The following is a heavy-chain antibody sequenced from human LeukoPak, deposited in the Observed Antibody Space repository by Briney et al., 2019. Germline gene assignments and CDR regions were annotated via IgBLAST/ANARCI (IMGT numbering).Heavy chain of an antibody. CDR3: ASQYCSGGSCYGFDY. CDR2: IYYSGGT. D-gene: IGHD2-15*01. V-gene: IGHV4-59*08. Sequence: PSETLSLTCTVSGGSIRNYYWSWIRQPPGKGLEWIGYIYYSGGTNYNPSLKSRVTISVDTSKNQFSLKLSSVTAADTAVYYCASQYCSGGSCYGFDYWGQGTLVTVSS. CDR1: GGSIRNYY. J-gene: IGHJ4*02.